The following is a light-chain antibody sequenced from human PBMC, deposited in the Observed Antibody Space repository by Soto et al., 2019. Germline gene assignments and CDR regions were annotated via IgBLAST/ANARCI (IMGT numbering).Light chain of an antibody. Sequence: QSALTQPPSASGSPGQSVTISCTGTSSDVGGYNYVSWYQQHPGKAPKLMIYDVSRRPLGVPDRFSGSKSGNTASLTVSGLQAEDAAEYYCSSYAGSNNVVFGGGTQLTVL. CDR1: SSDVGGYNY. CDR3: SSYAGSNNVV. CDR2: DVS. J-gene: IGLJ2*01. V-gene: IGLV2-8*01.